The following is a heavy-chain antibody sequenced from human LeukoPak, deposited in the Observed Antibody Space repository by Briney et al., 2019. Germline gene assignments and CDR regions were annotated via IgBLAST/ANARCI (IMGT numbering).Heavy chain of an antibody. J-gene: IGHJ4*02. Sequence: PGGSLRLSCAASGFTFSDFWMTWARQAPGKGLEWVANIKQDGSEKYYVDSVGGRFTISRDNAKNSLYLQMNSLRAEDTAVYYCARRGWFGELFPANYWGQGTLVTVSS. D-gene: IGHD3-10*01. CDR1: GFTFSDFW. CDR3: ARRGWFGELFPANY. CDR2: IKQDGSEK. V-gene: IGHV3-7*01.